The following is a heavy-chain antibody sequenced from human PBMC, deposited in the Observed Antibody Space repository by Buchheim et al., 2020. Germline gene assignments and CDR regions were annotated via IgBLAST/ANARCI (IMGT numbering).Heavy chain of an antibody. V-gene: IGHV3-21*01. D-gene: IGHD3-22*01. Sequence: EVQLVESGGGLVKPGGSLRLSCAASGFTFSSYSMNWVRQAPGKGLEWVSSISSSSSYIYYADSVKGRFTISRDNAKNSLYPQMNSLRAEDTAVYYCARDDNYYYDSSGYSNWFDPWGQGTL. CDR3: ARDDNYYYDSSGYSNWFDP. CDR1: GFTFSSYS. CDR2: ISSSSSYI. J-gene: IGHJ5*02.